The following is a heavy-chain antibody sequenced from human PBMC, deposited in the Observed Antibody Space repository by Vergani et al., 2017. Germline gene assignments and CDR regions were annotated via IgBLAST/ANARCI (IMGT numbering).Heavy chain of an antibody. D-gene: IGHD2-15*01. CDR3: ARDLHPGAAYMDV. V-gene: IGHV3-72*01. Sequence: EVQLVESGGGLVQPGGSLRLSCAASGFTFSDRYMDWVRQAPGKGLEWVGRTRNKTKNYTTEYATSVKGRFTISRDDSKNSLYLRMDSLKTDDTAVYYCARDLHPGAAYMDVWGKGTTVTVSS. CDR1: GFTFSDRY. CDR2: TRNKTKNYTT. J-gene: IGHJ6*03.